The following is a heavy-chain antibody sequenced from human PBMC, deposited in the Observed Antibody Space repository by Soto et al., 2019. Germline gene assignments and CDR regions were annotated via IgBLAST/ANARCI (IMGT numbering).Heavy chain of an antibody. V-gene: IGHV1-8*01. Sequence: APVKVSCKASGYTFTSHDINWVRQATGQGLEWMGWMNPNSGNTGYAQKFQGRVTMTRNTSISTAYMELSSLRSEDTAVYYCARGYAGRNYYYCGMDVWGQGTTVTVSS. D-gene: IGHD2-8*01. CDR1: GYTFTSHD. CDR2: MNPNSGNT. J-gene: IGHJ6*02. CDR3: ARGYAGRNYYYCGMDV.